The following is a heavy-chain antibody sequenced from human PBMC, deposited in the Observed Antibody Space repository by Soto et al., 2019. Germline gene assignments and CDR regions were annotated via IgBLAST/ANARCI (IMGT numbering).Heavy chain of an antibody. CDR3: ARRWGRTFDY. J-gene: IGHJ4*02. V-gene: IGHV4-59*08. Sequence: SETLSLTCTVSGGSISSYYWSWIRQPPGKGLEWIGYIYYSGSTNYNPSLKSRVTISVDTSKNQFSLTLSSVTAADPAVYYCARRWGRTFDYWGQGTLVTVSS. CDR2: IYYSGST. CDR1: GGSISSYY. D-gene: IGHD7-27*01.